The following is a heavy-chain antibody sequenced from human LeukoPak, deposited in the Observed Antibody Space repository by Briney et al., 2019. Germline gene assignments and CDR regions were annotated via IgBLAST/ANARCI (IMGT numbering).Heavy chain of an antibody. D-gene: IGHD5-12*01. V-gene: IGHV3-30*02. CDR3: AQGTSILATINN. CDR1: GFTFSTCG. J-gene: IGHJ1*01. CDR2: IRYDGNNE. Sequence: PGGSLRLSCAASGFTFSTCGMHWVRQAPGKGLEWAAFIRYDGNNEYYADSVRGRFTASRDNSKNTLYLQMSSLRSEDTAVYYCAQGTSILATINNWGQGTLVTVSS.